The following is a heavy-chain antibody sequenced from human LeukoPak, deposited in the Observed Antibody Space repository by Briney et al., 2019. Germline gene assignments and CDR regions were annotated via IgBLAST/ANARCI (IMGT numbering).Heavy chain of an antibody. Sequence: GGSLRLSCAASGFTFTDYYMSWVRQAPGKGLEWVSYISSSGSTIYYADSVKGRFTISRDNAKNSLYLQMNSLRAEDTAVYYCATYHPSSWYRAFDYWGQGTLVTVSS. CDR3: ATYHPSSWYRAFDY. CDR1: GFTFTDYY. V-gene: IGHV3-11*01. CDR2: ISSSGSTI. D-gene: IGHD6-13*01. J-gene: IGHJ4*02.